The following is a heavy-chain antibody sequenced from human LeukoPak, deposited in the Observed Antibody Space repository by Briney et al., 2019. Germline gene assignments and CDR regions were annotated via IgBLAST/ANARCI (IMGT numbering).Heavy chain of an antibody. J-gene: IGHJ4*02. CDR2: ISSSSSYI. CDR1: GFTFSSYS. D-gene: IGHD2-15*01. CDR3: ARAATGFDY. V-gene: IGHV3-21*01. Sequence: GASLRLSCAASGFTFSSYSMTWVRQAPGKGLEWVSYISSSSSYIYYADSVKGRFTIARDNAKNSLYLQMNSLRAEDTAVYYCARAATGFDYWGQGTLVTVSS.